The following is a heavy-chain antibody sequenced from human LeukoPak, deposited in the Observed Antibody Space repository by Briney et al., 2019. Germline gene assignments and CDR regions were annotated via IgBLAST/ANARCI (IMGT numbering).Heavy chain of an antibody. J-gene: IGHJ4*02. D-gene: IGHD3-22*01. CDR3: ARGDADSRGYAPG. CDR2: INPNSGGT. CDR1: GYTFTGYY. V-gene: IGHV1-2*02. Sequence: ASVKVSCKSSGYTFTGYYMHLVRQAPGQGLEWMGWINPNSGGTNYAQKFQGRVTMTRDTSISTAYMELSRLRSDDTAVYYCARGDADSRGYAPGCGQGTLVTVSS.